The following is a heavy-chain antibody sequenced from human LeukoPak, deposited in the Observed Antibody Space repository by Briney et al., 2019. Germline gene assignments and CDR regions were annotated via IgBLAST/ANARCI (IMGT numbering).Heavy chain of an antibody. J-gene: IGHJ3*02. CDR1: GFTFSSYA. Sequence: GRSLRLSCAASGFTFSSYAMHWVRQAPGKGLEWVAVISYDGSNKYYADSVKGRFTISRDNSKNTLYLQMNSLRAEDTAVYYCARAKSRWPPDAFDIWGQGTMVTVSS. V-gene: IGHV3-30*04. D-gene: IGHD4-23*01. CDR3: ARAKSRWPPDAFDI. CDR2: ISYDGSNK.